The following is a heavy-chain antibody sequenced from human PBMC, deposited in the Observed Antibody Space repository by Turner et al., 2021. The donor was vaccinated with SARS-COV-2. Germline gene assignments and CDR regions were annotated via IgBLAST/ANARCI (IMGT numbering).Heavy chain of an antibody. CDR1: GGSIRSY. Sequence: QVQLQDSGPGLVTPSETLSLTCTVSGGSIRSYWSWIRQPAGRGPEWIGRIYSSGSSDYNPSLKSRVTMSVDTSKNQCSLKLTSVTAADTAVYYCARQFIRGGSYYWYFDLWGRGTLVTVSS. V-gene: IGHV4-4*07. CDR2: IYSSGSS. J-gene: IGHJ2*01. CDR3: ARQFIRGGSYYWYFDL. D-gene: IGHD1-26*01.